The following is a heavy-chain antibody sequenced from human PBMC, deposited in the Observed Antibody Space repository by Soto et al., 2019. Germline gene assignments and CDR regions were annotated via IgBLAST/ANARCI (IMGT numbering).Heavy chain of an antibody. Sequence: PSETLSLTCTVSGGSISSGGYYWSWIRQHPGKGLEWIGYIYYSGSTYYNPSLKSRVTISVDTSKNQFSLKLSSVTAADTAVYYCARDRCSSTSCYHYYYYGMDVWGQGTTVTVS. CDR2: IYYSGST. V-gene: IGHV4-31*03. CDR3: ARDRCSSTSCYHYYYYGMDV. D-gene: IGHD2-2*01. J-gene: IGHJ6*02. CDR1: GGSISSGGYY.